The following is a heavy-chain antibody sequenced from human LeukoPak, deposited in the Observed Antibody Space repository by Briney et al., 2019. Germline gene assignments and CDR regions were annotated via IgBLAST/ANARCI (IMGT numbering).Heavy chain of an antibody. J-gene: IGHJ6*03. V-gene: IGHV4-59*01. CDR3: ARETNLGYYYYMDV. D-gene: IGHD2-8*01. Sequence: SETLSLTCTVSGGSISSYYWSWIRQPPGKGLEWIGYIYYSGSTNYNPSLKSRVTISVDTSKIQFSLKLSSVTAADTAVYYCARETNLGYYYYMDVWGKGTTVTVSS. CDR1: GGSISSYY. CDR2: IYYSGST.